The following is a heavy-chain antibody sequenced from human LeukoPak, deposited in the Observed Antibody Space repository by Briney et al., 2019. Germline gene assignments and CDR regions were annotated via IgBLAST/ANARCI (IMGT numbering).Heavy chain of an antibody. Sequence: SETLSLTCTVSGGSISDYYWNWIRQPPGKGLEWIGYFYYSGSPNYNPSLKSRVTISVDMSKKQFSLKLRSVTAADTAVYYCARGKLPSITMIRGVRHTNWFDPWGQGTLVTVSS. V-gene: IGHV4-59*01. CDR1: GGSISDYY. CDR3: ARGKLPSITMIRGVRHTNWFDP. D-gene: IGHD3-10*01. CDR2: FYYSGSP. J-gene: IGHJ5*02.